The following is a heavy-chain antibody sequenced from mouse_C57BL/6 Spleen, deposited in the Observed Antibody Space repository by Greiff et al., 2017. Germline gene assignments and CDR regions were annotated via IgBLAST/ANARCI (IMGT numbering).Heavy chain of an antibody. J-gene: IGHJ2*01. V-gene: IGHV1-22*01. Sequence: EVQLQQSGPELVKPGASVKMSCKASGYTFTDYNMHWVKQSHGKSLEWIGYINPNNGGTSYNQKFKGKATLTVNKSSSTAYMELRSLTSEDSAVYYCARGGNYYGNFDYWGQGTTLTVSS. CDR3: ARGGNYYGNFDY. CDR1: GYTFTDYN. D-gene: IGHD1-1*01. CDR2: INPNNGGT.